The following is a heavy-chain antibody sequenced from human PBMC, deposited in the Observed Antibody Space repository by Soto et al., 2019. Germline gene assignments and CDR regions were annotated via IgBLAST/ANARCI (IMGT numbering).Heavy chain of an antibody. V-gene: IGHV4-28*01. D-gene: IGHD1-26*01. Sequence: QVQLQESGPGLVKPSDTLSLTCAVSGYSISSSNWWGWIRQPPGKGLEWIGYIYYSGTTYYNPTLKSRVNMSVDTSKNQFSLKLTSVTAVDTAVYYCARREIQGPIDYWGQGTLVTVSS. CDR2: IYYSGTT. CDR1: GYSISSSNW. J-gene: IGHJ4*02. CDR3: ARREIQGPIDY.